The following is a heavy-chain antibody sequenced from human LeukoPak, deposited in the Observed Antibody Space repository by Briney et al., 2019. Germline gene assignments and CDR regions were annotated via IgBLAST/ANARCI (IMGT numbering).Heavy chain of an antibody. V-gene: IGHV3-30*18. CDR3: AKSKNLGDYSSSWLLDY. CDR1: GFVFNNNA. J-gene: IGHJ4*02. Sequence: GGSLRLSCAASGFVFNNNAMYWVRQTPGEGLEWVALISYDGSIEFYADSVKGRFTISRDNSKSTLYLQMNTLRAEDTAVYYCAKSKNLGDYSSSWLLDYWGQGILVTVSS. D-gene: IGHD6-13*01. CDR2: ISYDGSIE.